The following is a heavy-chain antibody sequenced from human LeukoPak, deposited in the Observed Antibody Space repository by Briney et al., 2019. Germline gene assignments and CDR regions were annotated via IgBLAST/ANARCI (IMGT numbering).Heavy chain of an antibody. CDR1: GGSISSGSYY. CDR3: ARASRGSGGYPDS. D-gene: IGHD3-22*01. J-gene: IGHJ5*02. V-gene: IGHV4-61*02. CDR2: IYTSGST. Sequence: SQTLSLTCTVSGGSISSGSYYWSWIRQPAGKGLEWIGRIYTSGSTNYNPSLKSRVTISVDTSKNQFSLRLSSVTAADTAVYYCARASRGSGGYPDSWGQGTLVTVSS.